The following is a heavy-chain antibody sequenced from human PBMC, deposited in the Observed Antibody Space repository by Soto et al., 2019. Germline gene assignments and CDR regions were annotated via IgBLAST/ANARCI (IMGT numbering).Heavy chain of an antibody. CDR1: GGSISSYY. V-gene: IGHV4-59*01. Sequence: SSETLSLTCTVSGGSISSYYWSWIRQPPGKGLEWIGYIYYSGSTNYNPSLKSRVTISVDTSKNQFSLKLSSVTAADTAVYYCARDRRLLLYYYGMDVWGQGXTVTVYS. CDR2: IYYSGST. J-gene: IGHJ6*02. D-gene: IGHD6-25*01. CDR3: ARDRRLLLYYYGMDV.